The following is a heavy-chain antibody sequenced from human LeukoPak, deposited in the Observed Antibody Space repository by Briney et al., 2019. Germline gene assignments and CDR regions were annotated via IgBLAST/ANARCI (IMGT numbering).Heavy chain of an antibody. Sequence: SETLSLTCTVSGGSISSGGYYWSWIPQHPGKGLEWIGYIYYSGSTYYNPSLKSRVTISVDTSKNQFSLKLSSVTAADTAVYYCARSDSGSYPVFDYWGQGTLVTVSS. D-gene: IGHD1-26*01. V-gene: IGHV4-31*03. CDR2: IYYSGST. CDR3: ARSDSGSYPVFDY. J-gene: IGHJ4*02. CDR1: GGSISSGGYY.